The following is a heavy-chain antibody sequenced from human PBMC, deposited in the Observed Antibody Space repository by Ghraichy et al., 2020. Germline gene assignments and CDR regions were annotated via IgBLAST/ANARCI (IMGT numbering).Heavy chain of an antibody. D-gene: IGHD6-6*01. J-gene: IGHJ4*02. CDR1: GYSISSGYY. V-gene: IGHV4-38-2*02. CDR2: IYHSGST. CDR3: ARGEGQLADFDY. Sequence: ESLNISCSVSGYSISSGYYWGWIRQPPGKGLEWIGSIYHSGSTNYNPSLRSRVTISVDTSKNQFSLKVSSVTAADTAVFYCARGEGQLADFDYWGQGTLVTVSS.